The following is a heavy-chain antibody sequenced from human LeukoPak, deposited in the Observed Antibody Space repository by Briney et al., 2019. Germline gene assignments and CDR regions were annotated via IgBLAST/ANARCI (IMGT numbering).Heavy chain of an antibody. J-gene: IGHJ4*02. CDR1: GFTFSSYG. V-gene: IGHV3-30*02. CDR2: IRYDGSNK. Sequence: GGSLRLSCAASGFTFSSYGMHWVRQAPGKGLEWVAFIRYDGSNKYYADSVKGRFTISRDNSKNTLYLQMNSLRAEDTAVYYCAKGTFGSTSYRASPFDYWGQGTLVTVSS. CDR3: AKGTFGSTSYRASPFDY. D-gene: IGHD2-2*01.